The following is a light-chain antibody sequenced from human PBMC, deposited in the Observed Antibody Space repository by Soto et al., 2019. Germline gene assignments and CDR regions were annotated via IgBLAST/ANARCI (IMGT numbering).Light chain of an antibody. J-gene: IGKJ1*01. V-gene: IGKV1-5*01. CDR1: QSISSW. CDR2: DAS. CDR3: QEYNSFWT. Sequence: DLQMTQSPSTLSASVGDRVTITCRASQSISSWLAWYQQKPGKAPKLLIYDASSLESGVPSRFSGSGSGTEFTLTISCLQPDDFATYYCQEYNSFWTFGQGTKVDIK.